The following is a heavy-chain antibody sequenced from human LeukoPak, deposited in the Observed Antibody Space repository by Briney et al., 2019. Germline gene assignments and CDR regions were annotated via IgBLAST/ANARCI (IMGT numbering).Heavy chain of an antibody. J-gene: IGHJ4*02. Sequence: GGSLGLSCAASGFTFDDYAMHWVRQAPGKGLEWVSGISWKSGSIGYAGSVKGRFTISRDNAKNSLYLQMNSLRTEDTALYYCAKSTSGSYYNPYFDYWGQGTLVTVSS. V-gene: IGHV3-9*01. CDR2: ISWKSGSI. CDR3: AKSTSGSYYNPYFDY. CDR1: GFTFDDYA. D-gene: IGHD1-26*01.